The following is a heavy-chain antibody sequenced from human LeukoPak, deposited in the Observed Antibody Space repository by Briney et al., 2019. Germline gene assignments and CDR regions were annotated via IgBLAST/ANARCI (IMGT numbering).Heavy chain of an antibody. D-gene: IGHD3-10*01. V-gene: IGHV4-39*07. Sequence: PSETLSLTCTVSGGSISSSSYYWGWIRQPPGKGLEWIGSIYYSGSTYYNPSLKSRVTISVDKSKNQFSLKLNSVTAADTAVYYCASGRETLWFGELYYFDYWGQGTLVTVSS. CDR3: ASGRETLWFGELYYFDY. CDR2: IYYSGST. CDR1: GGSISSSSYY. J-gene: IGHJ4*02.